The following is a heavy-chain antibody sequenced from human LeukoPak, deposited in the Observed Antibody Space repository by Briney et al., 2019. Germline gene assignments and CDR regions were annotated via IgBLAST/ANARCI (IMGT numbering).Heavy chain of an antibody. CDR3: ARGQWFRAF. V-gene: IGHV4-34*01. D-gene: IGHD3-10*01. CDR2: IHYSGSA. Sequence: PSETLSLTCAVYGGSFSGYYWTWIRQTPGKGLEWIGEIHYSGSATYNPSLKSRVTISVDTSKNQFSLEMNSVTAADTAVYYCARGQWFRAFWSRGTPVTVSS. CDR1: GGSFSGYY. J-gene: IGHJ4*02.